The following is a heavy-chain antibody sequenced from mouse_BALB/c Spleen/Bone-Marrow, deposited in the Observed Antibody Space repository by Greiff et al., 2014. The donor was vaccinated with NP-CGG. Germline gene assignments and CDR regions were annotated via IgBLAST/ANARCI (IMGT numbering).Heavy chain of an antibody. Sequence: QVQLQQPGAELVRPGVSVKISCKGSGYTFTDYALHWVKQSHAKSLEWIGIISTYYGDASYNQKSKGKATMTVDKSSSTAYMELARLTSEDSAIYYCARSDGFDYWGQGTTLTVSS. D-gene: IGHD2-3*01. V-gene: IGHV1S137*01. CDR3: ARSDGFDY. CDR2: ISTYYGDA. J-gene: IGHJ2*01. CDR1: GYTFTDYA.